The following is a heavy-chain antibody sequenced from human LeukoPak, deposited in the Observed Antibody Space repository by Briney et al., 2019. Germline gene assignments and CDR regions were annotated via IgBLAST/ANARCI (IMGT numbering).Heavy chain of an antibody. V-gene: IGHV3-21*01. D-gene: IGHD2-15*01. CDR1: GFIFSNYG. CDR2: ITSSSTYI. CDR3: ARTGSGTPFDY. Sequence: GGSLRLSCAASGFIFSNYGMNWVRQPPGKGLEWVSSITSSSTYIYYADSVKGRFTISRDSAKNSFYLQMHSLRAEDTAVYYCARTGSGTPFDYWGQGTLVTVSS. J-gene: IGHJ4*02.